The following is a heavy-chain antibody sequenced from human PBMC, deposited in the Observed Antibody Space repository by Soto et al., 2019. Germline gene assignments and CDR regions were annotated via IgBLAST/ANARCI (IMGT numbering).Heavy chain of an antibody. CDR3: ASDSAVTANSGGLVFDY. Sequence: QVQLVQSGAEVKKPGASVKVSCKASGYTFTSYYMHWVRQAPGQGLEWMGIINPSGGSTSYAQMFRGRVTMTRDTSTSTVYMELSSLRSEDTAVYYCASDSAVTANSGGLVFDYWGQGTLVTVSS. J-gene: IGHJ4*02. D-gene: IGHD2-15*01. V-gene: IGHV1-46*01. CDR1: GYTFTSYY. CDR2: INPSGGST.